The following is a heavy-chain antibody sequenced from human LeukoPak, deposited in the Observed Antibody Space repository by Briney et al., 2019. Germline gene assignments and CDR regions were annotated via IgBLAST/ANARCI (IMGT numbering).Heavy chain of an antibody. CDR2: INPNSGGT. D-gene: IGHD6-19*01. CDR3: ARNAGDSGWYSDAFDI. J-gene: IGHJ3*02. V-gene: IGHV1-2*02. CDR1: GYTFTSYY. Sequence: GASVKVSCKASGYTFTSYYMHWVRQAPGQGLEWMGWINPNSGGTNYARKFQGRVTMTRDTSISTAYMELSRLRSDDTAVYYCARNAGDSGWYSDAFDIWGQGTMVTVSS.